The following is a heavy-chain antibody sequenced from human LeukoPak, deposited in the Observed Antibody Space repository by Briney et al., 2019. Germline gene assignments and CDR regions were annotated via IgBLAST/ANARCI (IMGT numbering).Heavy chain of an antibody. J-gene: IGHJ4*02. D-gene: IGHD6-19*01. CDR1: GASISSNTYY. V-gene: IGHV4-39*01. CDR2: VDYSGSN. Sequence: SETLSLTCTVSGASISSNTYYWAWIRQPPGKGLEWIGSVDYSGSNYYNPSLKRRLTISVDTSKNQFSLKLSSVTAADTSVYYCARHGIAVAGTGPYFNYWGQGSLVTVSS. CDR3: ARHGIAVAGTGPYFNY.